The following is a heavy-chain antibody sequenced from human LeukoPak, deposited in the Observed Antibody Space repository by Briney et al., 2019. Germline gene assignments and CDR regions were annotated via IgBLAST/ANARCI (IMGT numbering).Heavy chain of an antibody. Sequence: SETLSLTCTVSGGSISSYYWSWIRQPPGKGLEWIGYIYYSGSTNYNPSLKSRVTISVDTSKNQFSLKLSSVTAADTAVYYCARDVMGTDYWGQGTLVTVSS. CDR3: ARDVMGTDY. J-gene: IGHJ4*02. D-gene: IGHD1-1*01. V-gene: IGHV4-59*01. CDR1: GGSISSYY. CDR2: IYYSGST.